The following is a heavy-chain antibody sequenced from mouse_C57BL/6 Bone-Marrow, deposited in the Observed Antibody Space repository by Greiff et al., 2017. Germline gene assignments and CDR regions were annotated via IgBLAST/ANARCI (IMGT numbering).Heavy chain of an antibody. J-gene: IGHJ3*01. Sequence: QVQLQQPGAELVKPGASVKISCKASGYTFTDYYINWVKQRPGQGLEWIGKIGPGSGSTYYNEKFKGKATLTADKSSSTAYMQLSSLTSEDSAVYFCVKEDPMIIFAYWGQGTLVTVSA. D-gene: IGHD2-4*01. V-gene: IGHV1-77*01. CDR3: VKEDPMIIFAY. CDR2: IGPGSGST. CDR1: GYTFTDYY.